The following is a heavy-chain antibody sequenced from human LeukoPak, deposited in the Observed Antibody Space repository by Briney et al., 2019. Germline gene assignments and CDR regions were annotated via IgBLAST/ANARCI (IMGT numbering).Heavy chain of an antibody. CDR3: ARASYYYDSSGQVY. J-gene: IGHJ4*02. D-gene: IGHD3-22*01. V-gene: IGHV4-59*01. CDR1: GGSISSYY. Sequence: PSETLSLTCTVSGGSISSYYWSWIRQPPGKGLEWIGYIYYSGSTNYNPSLKSRVTISVDTSKNQFSLKLSSVTAADTAVYYCARASYYYDSSGQVYWGQGTLVTVSS. CDR2: IYYSGST.